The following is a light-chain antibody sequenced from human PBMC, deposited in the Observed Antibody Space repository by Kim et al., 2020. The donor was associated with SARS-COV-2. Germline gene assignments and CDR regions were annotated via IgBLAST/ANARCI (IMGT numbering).Light chain of an antibody. CDR1: QDIRSY. CDR3: QKYNSAPWT. Sequence: ASGEAQVTSTCQASQDIRSYLAWYQQRPGKVPELLIYAASTLQAGVPSRCSGSGSGTDFTLTISALQPEDVATYFSQKYNSAPWTFGQGTKVDIK. J-gene: IGKJ1*01. CDR2: AAS. V-gene: IGKV1-27*01.